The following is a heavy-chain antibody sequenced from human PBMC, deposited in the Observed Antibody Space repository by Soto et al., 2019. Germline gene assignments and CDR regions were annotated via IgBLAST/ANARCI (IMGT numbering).Heavy chain of an antibody. CDR2: IFSNDEK. V-gene: IGHV2-26*04. CDR1: GFSLSNAGLG. CDR3: ASTYSTSWYWFDP. J-gene: IGHJ5*02. D-gene: IGHD6-13*01. Sequence: QVTVKESGPVLVKPTETLTLTCTVSGFSLSNAGLGVSWIRQPPGKALEWLAHIFSNDEKSYSTSLKSRLTISXDXXNSQVVLTMTNMDPVDTATYYCASTYSTSWYWFDPWGQGTLVTVSS.